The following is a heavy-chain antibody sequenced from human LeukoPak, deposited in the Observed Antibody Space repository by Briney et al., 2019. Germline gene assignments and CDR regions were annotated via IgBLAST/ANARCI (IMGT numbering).Heavy chain of an antibody. V-gene: IGHV1-69*04. CDR2: INVILDTA. CDR3: ARDQGIGDASDI. J-gene: IGHJ3*02. CDR1: GGTFSSYA. Sequence: GASVKVSCKASGGTFSSYAISWVRQAPGQGLEWMGRINVILDTANYAQKFQGRVTIIADISTSTSYMELSSLRSEDTAVYYCARDQGIGDASDIWGQGTMVTVSS.